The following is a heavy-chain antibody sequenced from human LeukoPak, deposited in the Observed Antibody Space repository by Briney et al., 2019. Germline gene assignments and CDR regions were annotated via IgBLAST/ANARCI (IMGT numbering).Heavy chain of an antibody. CDR1: GYTFTNYY. CDR2: INPSGGST. CDR3: ARANWNYAGAFDY. J-gene: IGHJ4*02. V-gene: IGHV1-46*01. D-gene: IGHD1-7*01. Sequence: ASVKVSCKASGYTFTNYYMHWVRQAPGQGLEWMGIINPSGGSTSYAQKFQGRVTMTRDMSTSTVYMELSSLRSEDTAVYYCARANWNYAGAFDYWGQGTLVTVSS.